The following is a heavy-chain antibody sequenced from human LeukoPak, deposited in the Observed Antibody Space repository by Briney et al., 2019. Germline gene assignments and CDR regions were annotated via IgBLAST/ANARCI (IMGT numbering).Heavy chain of an antibody. J-gene: IGHJ4*02. D-gene: IGHD2/OR15-2a*01. Sequence: ASVKVSRKASGYTFSSYFMYWVRQAPGQGLEWMGLINPRGGNTRYAQKFQGRVTMTRDTSTSTVYMELSSLRSEDTAIYYCAKAILSGTFDYWGQGTQVTVSS. CDR1: GYTFSSYF. CDR3: AKAILSGTFDY. V-gene: IGHV1-46*01. CDR2: INPRGGNT.